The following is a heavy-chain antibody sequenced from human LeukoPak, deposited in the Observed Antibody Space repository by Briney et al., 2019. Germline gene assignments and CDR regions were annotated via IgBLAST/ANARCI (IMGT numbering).Heavy chain of an antibody. CDR2: ISYDGSNK. CDR3: AKDSILWFGEPTPEYDY. D-gene: IGHD3-10*01. V-gene: IGHV3-30*18. J-gene: IGHJ4*02. Sequence: PGGSLRLSCAASGFTFSSYGMHWVRQAPGKGLEWVAVISYDGSNKYYADSVKGRFTISRDNSKNTLYLQMNSLRAEDTAVYYCAKDSILWFGEPTPEYDYWGQGTLVTVSS. CDR1: GFTFSSYG.